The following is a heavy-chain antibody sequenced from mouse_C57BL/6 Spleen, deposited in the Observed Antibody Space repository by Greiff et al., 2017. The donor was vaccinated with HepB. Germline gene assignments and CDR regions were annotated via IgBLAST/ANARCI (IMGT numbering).Heavy chain of an antibody. CDR2: INYDGSST. CDR3: ARGQLGLPFDY. D-gene: IGHD4-1*02. J-gene: IGHJ2*01. V-gene: IGHV5-16*01. Sequence: DVKLVESEGGLVQPGSSVKLSCTASGFTFSDYYMAWVRQVPEKGLEWVANINYDGSSTYYLDSLKSRFIISRDNAKNILYLQMSSLKSEDTATYYCARGQLGLPFDYWGQGTTLTVSS. CDR1: GFTFSDYY.